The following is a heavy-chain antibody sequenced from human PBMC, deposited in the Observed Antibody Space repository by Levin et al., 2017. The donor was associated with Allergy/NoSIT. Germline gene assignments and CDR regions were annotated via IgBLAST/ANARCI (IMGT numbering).Heavy chain of an antibody. CDR3: AKDRQFSIADAFDI. CDR2: ISYDGSNK. Sequence: GGSLRLSCAASGFTFSSYGMHWVRQAPGKGLEWVAVISYDGSNKYYADSVKGRFTISRDNSKNTLYLQMNSLRAEDTAVYYCAKDRQFSIADAFDIWGQGTMVTVSS. J-gene: IGHJ3*02. V-gene: IGHV3-30*18. D-gene: IGHD6-6*01. CDR1: GFTFSSYG.